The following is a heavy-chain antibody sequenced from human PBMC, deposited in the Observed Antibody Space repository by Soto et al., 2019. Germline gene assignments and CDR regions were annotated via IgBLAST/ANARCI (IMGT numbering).Heavy chain of an antibody. D-gene: IGHD4-17*01. CDR3: ARHQVSTVTTYPYYYYYGMDV. CDR1: GYSFTSYW. J-gene: IGHJ6*02. CDR2: IYPGDSDT. Sequence: GESLKISCKGSGYSFTSYWIGWVRQMPGKGLEWMGIIYPGDSDTRYSPSFQGQVTISADKSISTAYLQWSSLKASDTAMYYCARHQVSTVTTYPYYYYYGMDVWGQGTTVTVSS. V-gene: IGHV5-51*01.